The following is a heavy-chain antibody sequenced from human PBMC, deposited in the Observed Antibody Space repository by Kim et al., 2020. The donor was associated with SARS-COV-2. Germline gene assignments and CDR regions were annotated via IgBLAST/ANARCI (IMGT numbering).Heavy chain of an antibody. CDR3: ARPLWSSSWYYYYGMDV. CDR1: GYSFTSYW. D-gene: IGHD6-13*01. J-gene: IGHJ6*02. V-gene: IGHV5-10-1*01. Sequence: GESLKISCKGSGYSFTSYWISWVRQMPGKGLEWMGRIDPSDSYTNYSPSFQGHVTISADKSISTAYLQWSSLKASDTAMYYCARPLWSSSWYYYYGMDVWGQGTTVTVSS. CDR2: IDPSDSYT.